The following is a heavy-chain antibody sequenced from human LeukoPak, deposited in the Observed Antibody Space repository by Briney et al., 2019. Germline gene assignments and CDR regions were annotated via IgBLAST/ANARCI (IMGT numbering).Heavy chain of an antibody. CDR1: GYTFTAYH. Sequence: ASVKVSCKASGYTFTAYHMHWVRQAPGQGPEWMGWINPNSGDTYYAQNFQAGVTMTRDTSITTAYMDLSSLTSDDTAVYYCARGSSTWTHFDYWGQGTLVTVSS. V-gene: IGHV1-2*02. D-gene: IGHD6-13*01. CDR3: ARGSSTWTHFDY. CDR2: INPNSGDT. J-gene: IGHJ4*02.